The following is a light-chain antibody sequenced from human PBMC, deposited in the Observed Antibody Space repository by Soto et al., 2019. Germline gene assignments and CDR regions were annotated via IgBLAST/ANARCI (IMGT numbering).Light chain of an antibody. CDR1: QGISNY. CDR3: HQYGSSPT. Sequence: IQMTQSPSSLSASVGDRVTITCRASQGISNYLAWYQQKPGKVPKLLIYDASSLESGVPSRFSGSGSGTDFTLTISCLQSEDFATYYCHQYGSSPTFGQGTRLEI. V-gene: IGKV1-13*02. J-gene: IGKJ5*01. CDR2: DAS.